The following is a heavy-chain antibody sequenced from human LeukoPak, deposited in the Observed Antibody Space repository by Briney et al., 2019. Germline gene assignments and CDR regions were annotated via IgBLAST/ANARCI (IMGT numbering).Heavy chain of an antibody. J-gene: IGHJ5*02. V-gene: IGHV3-23*01. CDR3: AKHYGVVSHWFDP. CDR1: GFTFSSYA. Sequence: GGSLRLSCAASGFTFSSYAMSWVRQAPGKGLEWVSILSGSGGSTNFADSVKGRFTISRDNSKNTLYLQMNSLRAEDTAIYYCAKHYGVVSHWFDPWGQGTLVTVSS. CDR2: LSGSGGST. D-gene: IGHD4-17*01.